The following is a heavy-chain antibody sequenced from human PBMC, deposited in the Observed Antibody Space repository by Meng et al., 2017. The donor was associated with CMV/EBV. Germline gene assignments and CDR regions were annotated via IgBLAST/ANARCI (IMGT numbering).Heavy chain of an antibody. CDR2: ISSSSSYI. J-gene: IGHJ6*02. CDR1: GFTFSSYS. Sequence: GGPLRLSCAASGFTFSSYSMNWVRQAPGKGLEWVSSISSSSSYIYYADSVKGRFTISRDNAKNSLYLQMNSLRAEDTAVYYCARDRVGSGSYYWYYYYYYGMDVWGQGTTVTVSS. D-gene: IGHD3-10*01. CDR3: ARDRVGSGSYYWYYYYYYGMDV. V-gene: IGHV3-21*01.